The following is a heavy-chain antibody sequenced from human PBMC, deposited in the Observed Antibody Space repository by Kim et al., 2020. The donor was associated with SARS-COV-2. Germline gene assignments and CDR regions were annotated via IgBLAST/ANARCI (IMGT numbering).Heavy chain of an antibody. CDR3: ARDYSSSSLIYYYYGMDV. V-gene: IGHV3-30*04. J-gene: IGHJ6*02. Sequence: GGSLRLSCAASGFTFSSYAMHWVRQAPGKGLEWVAVISYDGSNKYYADSVKGRFTISRDNSKNTLYLQMNSLRAEDTDVYYCARDYSSSSLIYYYYGMDVWGQGTTVTVSS. D-gene: IGHD6-6*01. CDR2: ISYDGSNK. CDR1: GFTFSSYA.